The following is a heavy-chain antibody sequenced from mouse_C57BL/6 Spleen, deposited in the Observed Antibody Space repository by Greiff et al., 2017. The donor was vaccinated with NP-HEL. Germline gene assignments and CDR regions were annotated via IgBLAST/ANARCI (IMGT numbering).Heavy chain of an antibody. Sequence: VQLQESGAELVRPGASVTLSCKASGYTFTDYEMHWVKQTPVHGLEWIGAIDPETGGTAYNQKFKGKAILTADKSSSTAYMELRSLTSEDSAVYYCTSPWFAYWGQGTLVTVSA. CDR3: TSPWFAY. V-gene: IGHV1-15*01. CDR1: GYTFTDYE. CDR2: IDPETGGT. J-gene: IGHJ3*01.